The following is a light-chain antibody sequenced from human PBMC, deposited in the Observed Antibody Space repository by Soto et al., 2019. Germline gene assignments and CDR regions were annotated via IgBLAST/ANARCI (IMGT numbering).Light chain of an antibody. CDR2: EVS. V-gene: IGLV2-14*01. Sequence: QSALTQPASVSGSPGQSITISCTGTSSDVGGYRYVSWYLQHPGKAPKLMIYEVSNRPSGVSDRFSGSKSGNTASLTISGLQAEDEADYYCSSYTSSTTQVFGTGTKVTVL. CDR3: SSYTSSTTQV. CDR1: SSDVGGYRY. J-gene: IGLJ1*01.